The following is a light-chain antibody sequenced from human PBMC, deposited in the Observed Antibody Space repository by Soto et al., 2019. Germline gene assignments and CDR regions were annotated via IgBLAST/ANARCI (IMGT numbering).Light chain of an antibody. CDR3: TSYTSSFTYV. CDR1: SSDVGGYNF. CDR2: DVS. V-gene: IGLV2-14*03. Sequence: QSALAQPASVSGSPGQSITLSCTGTSSDVGGYNFVSWYQHHPGKAPKLIIYDVSYRPSGVSNRFSVSKSGNTASLTISGLQAEDEADYYCTSYTSSFTYVFGTGTKVTVL. J-gene: IGLJ1*01.